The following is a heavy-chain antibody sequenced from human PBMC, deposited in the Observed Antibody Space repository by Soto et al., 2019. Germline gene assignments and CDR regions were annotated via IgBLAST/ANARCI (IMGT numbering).Heavy chain of an antibody. CDR2: ISSSSSTI. CDR1: GFTFSSYS. D-gene: IGHD3-22*01. J-gene: IGHJ4*02. CDR3: ARDLHYYDSSGVHFDY. Sequence: EVQLVESGGGLVQPGGSLRLSCAASGFTFSSYSMNWVRQSPGKGLEWVSYISSSSSTIYYADSVKGRFTISRDNAKNSLYLQMKRLRDEDTAVYYCARDLHYYDSSGVHFDYGGQGTLVTVS. V-gene: IGHV3-48*02.